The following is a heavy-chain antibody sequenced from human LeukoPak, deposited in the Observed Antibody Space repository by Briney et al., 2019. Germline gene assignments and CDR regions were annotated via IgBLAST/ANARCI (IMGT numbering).Heavy chain of an antibody. V-gene: IGHV4-61*02. CDR1: GGSISSGSYY. D-gene: IGHD3-22*01. Sequence: PSETLSLTCTVSGGSISSGSYYWSWIRQPAGKGLEWIGRIYTSGSTNYNPSLKSRVTISVDTSKNQFSLKLSSVTAADTAVYYCARVRDYYDSSGSDYWGQGTLVTVSS. CDR2: IYTSGST. CDR3: ARVRDYYDSSGSDY. J-gene: IGHJ4*02.